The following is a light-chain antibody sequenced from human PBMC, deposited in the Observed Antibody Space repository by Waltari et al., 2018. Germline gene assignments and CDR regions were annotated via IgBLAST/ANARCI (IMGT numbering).Light chain of an antibody. CDR3: SSRDSGGYV. CDR2: GRN. CDR1: IPRTYF. J-gene: IGLJ1*01. V-gene: IGLV3-19*01. Sequence: SSELTQDPAVSVALGQTVRITCQGDIPRTYFASWYKQRPGQAPTLVRFGRNNRPSGIPDRFSGSTSGITASLTIAGAQAEDEADYYCSSRDSGGYVFGTGTSVTVL.